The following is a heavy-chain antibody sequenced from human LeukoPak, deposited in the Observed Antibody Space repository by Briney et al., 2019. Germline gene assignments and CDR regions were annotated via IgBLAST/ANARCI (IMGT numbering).Heavy chain of an antibody. CDR1: GGSISSYY. V-gene: IGHV4-59*01. J-gene: IGHJ4*02. D-gene: IGHD3-22*01. CDR3: ARGPPFYYDSSGYYDY. Sequence: SETLSLTCTVSGGSISSYYWSWIRQPPGKGLEWIGYIYYSGSTNYNPSLKSRVTISVDTSKNQFSLKLSSVTAADTAVYYCARGPPFYYDSSGYYDYWGQGTLVTVSS. CDR2: IYYSGST.